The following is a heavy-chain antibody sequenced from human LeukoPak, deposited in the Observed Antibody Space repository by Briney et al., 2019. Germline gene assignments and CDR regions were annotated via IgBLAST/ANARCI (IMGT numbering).Heavy chain of an antibody. CDR2: IYHSGST. Sequence: PSETLSLTCTVSGYSISSGYYWGWIRQPPGKGLEWIGSIYHSGSTYYNPSLKSRVTISVDTSKNQFSLKLSSVTAADTAVYYCAKAPRIPKNYYGSGIHEALLDYWGQGTLVTVSS. J-gene: IGHJ4*02. D-gene: IGHD3-10*01. CDR1: GYSISSGYY. CDR3: AKAPRIPKNYYGSGIHEALLDY. V-gene: IGHV4-38-2*02.